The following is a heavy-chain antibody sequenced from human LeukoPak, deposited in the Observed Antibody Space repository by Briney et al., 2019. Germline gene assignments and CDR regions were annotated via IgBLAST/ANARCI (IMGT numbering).Heavy chain of an antibody. CDR2: ISGSGGST. CDR1: GFTVNIYV. Sequence: GGSLRLSCAASGFTVNIYVMSGVRQAPGNGLEWVSVISGSGGSTYYADSVKGRFTISRDNSKNTLYLQMNSLRAEDTAVYYCAKGQYYYDSSGYDYWGQGTLVTVSS. V-gene: IGHV3-23*01. CDR3: AKGQYYYDSSGYDY. D-gene: IGHD3-22*01. J-gene: IGHJ4*02.